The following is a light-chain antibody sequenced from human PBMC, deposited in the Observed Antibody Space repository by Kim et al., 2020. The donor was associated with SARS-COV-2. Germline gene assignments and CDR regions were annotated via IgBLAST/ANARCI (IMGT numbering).Light chain of an antibody. J-gene: IGKJ2*01. V-gene: IGKV2-28*01. CDR1: QSLLHSNGYNY. CDR2: LGS. Sequence: DIVMTQSPLSLPVTPGEPASISCRSSQSLLHSNGYNYLDWYLQKPGQSPQLLIYLGSNRASGVPDRFSGSVSGTDFTLKISRVEAEYVGVYYCMQALQTPYTFGQGTKLEI. CDR3: MQALQTPYT.